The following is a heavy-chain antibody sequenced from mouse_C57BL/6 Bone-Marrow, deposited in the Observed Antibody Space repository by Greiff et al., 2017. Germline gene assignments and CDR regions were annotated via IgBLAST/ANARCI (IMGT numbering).Heavy chain of an antibody. Sequence: VQLKESGAELVKPGASVKLSCTASGFNIKDYYMHWVKQRTEQGLEWIGRIDPEDGETKYAPKFQGKATITADTSSNTAYLQLSSLTSEDTAVYYCAPHYYGSDWYFDVWGTGTTVTVSS. CDR1: GFNIKDYY. V-gene: IGHV14-2*01. CDR2: IDPEDGET. CDR3: APHYYGSDWYFDV. J-gene: IGHJ1*03. D-gene: IGHD1-1*01.